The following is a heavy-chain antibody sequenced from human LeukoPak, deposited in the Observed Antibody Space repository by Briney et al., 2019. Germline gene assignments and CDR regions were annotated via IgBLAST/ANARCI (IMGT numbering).Heavy chain of an antibody. CDR2: ISGSGGST. D-gene: IGHD3-22*01. CDR3: AKAHAFTMIVVVIRYYFDY. V-gene: IGHV3-23*01. CDR1: GFTFSSYA. J-gene: IGHJ4*02. Sequence: QPGGSLRLSCAASGFTFSSYAMSWVRPAPGKGLEWVSAISGSGGSTYYADSVKGRSTISRDNSKNTLYLQMNSLRAEDTAVYYCAKAHAFTMIVVVIRYYFDYWGQGTLVTVSS.